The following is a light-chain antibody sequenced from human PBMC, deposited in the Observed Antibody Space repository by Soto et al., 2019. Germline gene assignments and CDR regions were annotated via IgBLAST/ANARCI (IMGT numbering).Light chain of an antibody. CDR2: DAS. J-gene: IGKJ4*01. CDR1: QTVRNNY. Sequence: EFVLTQSPGTLSLSPGERATLSCRASQTVRNNYLAWYQQKPGQAPRLLIYDASSRATGIPDRFSGGGSGTDFTLTISRLEPEDFAVYYCQQFSSYPLTFGGTKVEIK. V-gene: IGKV3-20*01. CDR3: QQFSSYPLT.